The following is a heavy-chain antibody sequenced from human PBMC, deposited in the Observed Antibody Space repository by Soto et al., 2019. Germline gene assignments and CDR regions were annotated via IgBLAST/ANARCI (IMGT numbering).Heavy chain of an antibody. D-gene: IGHD6-13*01. J-gene: IGHJ6*02. Sequence: PGESLKISCKGSGYSFTSYWIGWVRQMPGKGLEWMGIIYPGDSDTRYSPSFQGQVTISADKSISTAYLQWSSLKASGTAVYYCARQPLAAAGGDYYYYGMDVWGQGTTVTVSS. CDR3: ARQPLAAAGGDYYYYGMDV. CDR1: GYSFTSYW. V-gene: IGHV5-51*01. CDR2: IYPGDSDT.